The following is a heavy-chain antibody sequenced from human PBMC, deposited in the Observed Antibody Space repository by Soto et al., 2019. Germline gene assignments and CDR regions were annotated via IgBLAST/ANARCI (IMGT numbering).Heavy chain of an antibody. CDR2: IYYSGST. CDR1: AGSTISIY. D-gene: IGHD3-9*01. J-gene: IGHJ5*02. V-gene: IGHV4-59*13. CDR3: ARVDYDILTGPHWFDP. Sequence: SAKLSFPSSASAGSTISIYSSCFYQPPGKGLEGEGSIYYSGSTNYNPTLKCRVTISVDTTKNQFSLKLSSVTAADAAVYYCARVDYDILTGPHWFDPWGQGTLVTVSS.